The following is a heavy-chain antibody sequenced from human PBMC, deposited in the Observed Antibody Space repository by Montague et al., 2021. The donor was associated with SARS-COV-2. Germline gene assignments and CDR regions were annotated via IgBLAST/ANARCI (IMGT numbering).Heavy chain of an antibody. V-gene: IGHV4-39*01. Sequence: SETLSLICAVSGGSISNSAYYWGWIRQPPGKGLEWIGSIYYGGSTYRNPSLKSRVTISVDTSKNQFSLRLNSVTAADTAVYYCASQGLYYYSSGSNDYWGQGTPVTVSS. CDR1: GGSISNSAYY. D-gene: IGHD3-10*01. CDR2: IYYGGST. J-gene: IGHJ4*02. CDR3: ASQGLYYYSSGSNDY.